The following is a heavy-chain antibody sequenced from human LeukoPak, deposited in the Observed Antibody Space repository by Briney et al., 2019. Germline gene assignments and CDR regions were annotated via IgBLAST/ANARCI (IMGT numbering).Heavy chain of an antibody. CDR1: GFTFSSYE. J-gene: IGHJ4*02. CDR2: ISSSSSTI. CDR3: ARIITIVRGVPFDY. Sequence: PGGSLRLSCAASGFTFSSYEMNWVRQAPGKGLEGVSYISSSSSTIYYADSVKGRFTISRDNAKNSLYMKMNRLRDEDTGVYYSARIITIVRGVPFDYWGQGTLVTVSS. D-gene: IGHD3-10*01. V-gene: IGHV3-48*03.